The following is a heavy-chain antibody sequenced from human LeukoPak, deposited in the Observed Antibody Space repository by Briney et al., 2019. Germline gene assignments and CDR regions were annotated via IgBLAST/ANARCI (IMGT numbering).Heavy chain of an antibody. V-gene: IGHV4-34*01. CDR2: INHSGST. D-gene: IGHD6-13*01. CDR1: GFTFRNAW. Sequence: GSLRRSCAASGFTFRNAWMSWVRQPPGKGLEWIGEINHSGSTNYNPSLKSRVTISVDTSKNQFSLKLSSVTAADTAVYYCARVTNSSSWYGGAFFDYWGQGTLVTVSS. J-gene: IGHJ4*02. CDR3: ARVTNSSSWYGGAFFDY.